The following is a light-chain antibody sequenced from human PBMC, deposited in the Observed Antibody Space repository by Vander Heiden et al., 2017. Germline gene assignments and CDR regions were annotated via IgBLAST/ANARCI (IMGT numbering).Light chain of an antibody. CDR1: NIGSKS. CDR3: QVWDSSSDHPVV. V-gene: IGLV3-21*02. J-gene: IGLJ2*01. Sequence: YVLTQPPSVSVAPGQTARSTCGGNNIGSKSVHWYQQRPGQAPVLVVYDDSDRPSGIPERFSGSNSGNTATLTISRVEAGDEADYYCQVWDSSSDHPVVFGGGTKLTVL. CDR2: DDS.